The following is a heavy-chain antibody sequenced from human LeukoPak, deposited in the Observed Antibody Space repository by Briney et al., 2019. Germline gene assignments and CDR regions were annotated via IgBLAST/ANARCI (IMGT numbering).Heavy chain of an antibody. V-gene: IGHV3-33*08. CDR2: IWYDGSNK. J-gene: IGHJ4*02. D-gene: IGHD3/OR15-3a*01. Sequence: PGGSLRLSCAASGFTFSSYSMNWVRQAPGKGLEWVAVIWYDGSNKYYADSVKGRFTISRDNSKNTLYLQMNSLRAEDTAVYYCASGPRGFDYWGQGTLVTDSS. CDR1: GFTFSSYS. CDR3: ASGPRGFDY.